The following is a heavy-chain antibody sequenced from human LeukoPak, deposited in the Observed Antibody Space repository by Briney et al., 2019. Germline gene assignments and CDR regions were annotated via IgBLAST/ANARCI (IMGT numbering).Heavy chain of an antibody. D-gene: IGHD5-24*01. Sequence: PGGSLRLSCAASGFTFSSYEMNRVCQAPGKGLEWVSYISSSGSTIYYADSVKGRFTISRDNSKNTLYLQMNSLRAEDTAVYYCARLDGYNYPDAFVIWGQGTMVTVSS. J-gene: IGHJ3*02. CDR3: ARLDGYNYPDAFVI. V-gene: IGHV3-48*03. CDR2: ISSSGSTI. CDR1: GFTFSSYE.